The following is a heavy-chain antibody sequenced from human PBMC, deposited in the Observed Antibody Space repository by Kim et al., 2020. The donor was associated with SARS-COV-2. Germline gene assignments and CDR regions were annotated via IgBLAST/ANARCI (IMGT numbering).Heavy chain of an antibody. V-gene: IGHV3-7*05. CDR1: GFTFSSYW. J-gene: IGHJ4*02. CDR3: ARASSNSGNYGGDY. Sequence: GGSLRLSCAASGFTFSSYWMSWVRQAPGKGLEWVANIKEDGSEKYYVDSVKGRFTISRDNAKNSLYLQMDSLRAEDTAVYYCARASSNSGNYGGDYWGQGILVSVSS. D-gene: IGHD1-26*01. CDR2: IKEDGSEK.